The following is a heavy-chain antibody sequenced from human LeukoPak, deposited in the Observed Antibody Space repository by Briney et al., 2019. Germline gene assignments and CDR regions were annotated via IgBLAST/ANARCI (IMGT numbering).Heavy chain of an antibody. D-gene: IGHD5-24*01. V-gene: IGHV3-23*01. CDR3: AKTLGYNYGYVEN. J-gene: IGHJ4*02. Sequence: GGSLRLSCAASGFTFSICAMSWVRQAPGKGLEWVLAVSGRCDDTPDADSARGRFTITRDNSKNTLYLQMNSLRAEDTSVYYCAKTLGYNYGYVENWGQGTLVTVSS. CDR1: GFTFSICA. CDR2: VSGRCDDT.